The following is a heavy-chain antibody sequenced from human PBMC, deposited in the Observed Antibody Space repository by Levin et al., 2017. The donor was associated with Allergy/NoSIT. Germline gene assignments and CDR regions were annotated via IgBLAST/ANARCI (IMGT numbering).Heavy chain of an antibody. D-gene: IGHD3-3*01. CDR2: ISYDGSNK. J-gene: IGHJ6*02. V-gene: IGHV3-30*18. CDR3: AKALFPLAYYYYYGMDV. Sequence: GGSLRLSCAASGFTFSSYGMHWVRQAPGKGLEWVAVISYDGSNKYYADSVKGRFTISRDNSKNTLYLQMNSLRAEDTAVYYCAKALFPLAYYYYYGMDVWGQGTTVTVSS. CDR1: GFTFSSYG.